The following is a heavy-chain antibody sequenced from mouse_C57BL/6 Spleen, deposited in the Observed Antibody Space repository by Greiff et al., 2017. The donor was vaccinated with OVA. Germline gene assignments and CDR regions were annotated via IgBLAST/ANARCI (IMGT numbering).Heavy chain of an antibody. Sequence: QVQLQQPGAELVKPGASVKLSCKASGYTFTSYWMHWVKQRPVQGLEWIGMIHPNSGSTNYNEKFKSKATLTVDKSSSTAYMQLSSLTSEDSAVYYCARGAQYGSSPPWFAYWGQGTLVTVSA. V-gene: IGHV1-64*01. CDR1: GYTFTSYW. CDR2: IHPNSGST. J-gene: IGHJ3*01. D-gene: IGHD1-1*01. CDR3: ARGAQYGSSPPWFAY.